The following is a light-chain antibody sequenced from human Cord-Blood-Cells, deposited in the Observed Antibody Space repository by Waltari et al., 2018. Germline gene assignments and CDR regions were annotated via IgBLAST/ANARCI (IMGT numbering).Light chain of an antibody. CDR1: QSVLYSSNNKNY. J-gene: IGKJ3*01. CDR2: WAS. CDR3: CSYAGSYTYV. V-gene: IGKV4-1*01. Sequence: DIVMTQSPDSLAVSLGERATINCKSSQSVLYSSNNKNYLAWYQQKPGQPPKLLIYWASTRESGVPDRFSGSKSGNTASLTISGLQAEDEADYYCCSYAGSYTYVFGTGT.